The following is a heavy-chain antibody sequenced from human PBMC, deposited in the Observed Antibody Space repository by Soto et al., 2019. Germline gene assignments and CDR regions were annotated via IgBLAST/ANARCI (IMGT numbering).Heavy chain of an antibody. CDR3: ARRRSSGWIDY. Sequence: GGSLRLSCAASGFTFSSYGMTWVRQAPGKGLEWVAVISYDGSNKYYADSVKGRFTISRDNSKNTLYLQMNSLRAEDTAVYYCARRRSSGWIDYWGQGT. D-gene: IGHD6-19*01. CDR1: GFTFSSYG. CDR2: ISYDGSNK. J-gene: IGHJ4*02. V-gene: IGHV3-30*03.